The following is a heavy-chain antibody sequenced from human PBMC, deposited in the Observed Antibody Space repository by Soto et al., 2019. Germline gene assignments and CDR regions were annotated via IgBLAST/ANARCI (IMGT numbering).Heavy chain of an antibody. CDR2: IHWDDDK. D-gene: IGHD3-3*01. J-gene: IGHJ4*02. Sequence: QITLNESGPTVVNPTETLTLTCTFSGFSLTTSGVGVGWVRQSPGKAPEWLALIHWDDDKRYSKTLNSRLTITQDSSKNQVVLTMANVVPADTVTYSCAYRVLRAVFGFVTTTAIYFDFWGQGTPVVVSS. V-gene: IGHV2-5*02. CDR3: AYRVLRAVFGFVTTTAIYFDF. CDR1: GFSLTTSGVG.